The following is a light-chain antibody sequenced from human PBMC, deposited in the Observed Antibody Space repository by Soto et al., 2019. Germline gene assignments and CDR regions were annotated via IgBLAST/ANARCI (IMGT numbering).Light chain of an antibody. CDR1: QSIGTW. J-gene: IGKJ5*01. CDR2: DAS. V-gene: IGKV1-5*01. CDR3: QQSDTYPLT. Sequence: DIQMTQSPSTLSASVGDRVTITCRASQSIGTWLAWYQHRPGKAPSLLIYDASTLRSGVPSRFSGSGSGTESTLTISSLQADDFATYFCQQSDTYPLTFGQGTRLEIK.